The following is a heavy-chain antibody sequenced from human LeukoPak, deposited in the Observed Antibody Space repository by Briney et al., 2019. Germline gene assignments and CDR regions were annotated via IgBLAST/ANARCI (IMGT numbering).Heavy chain of an antibody. V-gene: IGHV4-38-2*02. CDR2: IYHSGST. CDR1: GYSISSGYY. CDR3: ARGTVFSGAFDI. Sequence: PSETLSLTCTVSGYSISSGYYWSWIRQPPGKGLEWIGSIYHSGSTYHNPSLKSRVTISVDTSKNQFSLKLSSVTAADTAVYYCARGTVFSGAFDIWGQGTMVTVSS. J-gene: IGHJ3*02. D-gene: IGHD1-1*01.